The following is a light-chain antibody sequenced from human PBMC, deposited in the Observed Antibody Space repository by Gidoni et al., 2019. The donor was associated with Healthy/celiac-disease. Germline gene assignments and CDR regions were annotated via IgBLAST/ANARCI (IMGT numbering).Light chain of an antibody. CDR3: QQSYSTPRT. CDR1: QSISSY. Sequence: IQLTQSPSSLSASVGDRVTITCRASQSISSYLNWYQQKPGKAPKLLIYAASSLQRGVPSRFSGSGSGTDFTLTISRLQPEDVATYYCQQSYSTPRTFGGGTKVEIK. V-gene: IGKV1-39*01. J-gene: IGKJ4*01. CDR2: AAS.